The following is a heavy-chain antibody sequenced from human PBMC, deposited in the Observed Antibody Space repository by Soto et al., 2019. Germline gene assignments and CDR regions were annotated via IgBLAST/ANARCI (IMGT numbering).Heavy chain of an antibody. Sequence: QVQLVQSGAEVKKPGSSVKVSCKASGGTFSSYTISWVRQAPGQGLEWMGRIIPILGIANYAQKFQGRVTIIADEDTGTDYTELSSLGSDDTAVDYCARDQRYGSRTGVDYWGQGTLVTVSS. CDR2: IIPILGIA. J-gene: IGHJ4*02. CDR3: ARDQRYGSRTGVDY. CDR1: GGTFSSYT. V-gene: IGHV1-69*08. D-gene: IGHD3-10*01.